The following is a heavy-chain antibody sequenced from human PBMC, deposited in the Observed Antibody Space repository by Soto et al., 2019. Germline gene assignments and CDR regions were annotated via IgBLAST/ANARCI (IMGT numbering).Heavy chain of an antibody. CDR3: AKGGLPATDSYYYYGMDV. D-gene: IGHD1-26*01. CDR1: GFTFSSYA. V-gene: IGHV3-23*01. CDR2: ISGSGGST. Sequence: GGSLRLSCAASGFTFSSYAMSWVRQAPGKGLEWVSAISGSGGSTYSADSVKGRFTISRDNSKNTLYLQMNSLRAEDTAVYYCAKGGLPATDSYYYYGMDVWGQGTTVTVSS. J-gene: IGHJ6*02.